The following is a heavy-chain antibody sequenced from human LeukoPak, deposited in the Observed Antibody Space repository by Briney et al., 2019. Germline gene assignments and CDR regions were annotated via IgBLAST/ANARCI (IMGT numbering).Heavy chain of an antibody. J-gene: IGHJ4*02. Sequence: GGSLRLSCAASGFTFSSYEMNWVRQAPGKGLEWVSYISSSGSTIYYADSVKGRFTISRDNAKNSLYLQMNSLRAEDTAVYYCARDRPVTHFDYWGQGTLVTVSS. CDR2: ISSSGSTI. V-gene: IGHV3-48*03. CDR1: GFTFSSYE. CDR3: ARDRPVTHFDY.